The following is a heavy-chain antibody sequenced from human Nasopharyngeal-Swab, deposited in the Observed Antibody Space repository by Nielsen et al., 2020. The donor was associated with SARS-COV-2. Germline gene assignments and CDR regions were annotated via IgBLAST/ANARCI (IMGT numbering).Heavy chain of an antibody. CDR3: ARDLEAGFDY. CDR2: IWYDGSNK. CDR1: GFTFSSYG. V-gene: IGHV3-33*01. J-gene: IGHJ4*02. Sequence: GESLKISCAASGFTFSSYGMHWVRQAPGKGPEWVAVIWYDGSNKYYADSVKGRFTISRDNSKNTLYLQMNSLRAEDTAVYYCARDLEAGFDYWGQGTLVTVSS.